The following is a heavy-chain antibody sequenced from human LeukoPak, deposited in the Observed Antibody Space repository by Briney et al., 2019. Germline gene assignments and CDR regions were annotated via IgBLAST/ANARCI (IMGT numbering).Heavy chain of an antibody. CDR1: GGTFSSYS. J-gene: IGHJ5*02. CDR3: ARDYTRTTGWFDP. V-gene: IGHV3-21*01. D-gene: IGHD1-1*01. CDR2: ISSSTNYI. Sequence: SCKASGGTFSSYSMNWVRQAPGKGLEWVSSISSSTNYIYYADSVKGRFTISRDNANNSLYLQMNSLRAEDTAVYYCARDYTRTTGWFDPWGQGTLVTVSS.